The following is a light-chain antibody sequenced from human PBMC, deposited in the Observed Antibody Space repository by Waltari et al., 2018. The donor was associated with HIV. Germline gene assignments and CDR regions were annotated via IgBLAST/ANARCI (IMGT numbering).Light chain of an antibody. V-gene: IGLV2-14*03. CDR1: NDDFGSYIY. Sequence: QSALTQPASVSGSPGQSITISCTGTNDDFGSYIYVSGYQQHPGKPPKLLRYDVSSRPSGVSDRFSGSKSGHTASLTISGIQTEDEAHYYCTSYTSLTTVVFGGGTKLTVL. CDR3: TSYTSLTTVV. J-gene: IGLJ2*01. CDR2: DVS.